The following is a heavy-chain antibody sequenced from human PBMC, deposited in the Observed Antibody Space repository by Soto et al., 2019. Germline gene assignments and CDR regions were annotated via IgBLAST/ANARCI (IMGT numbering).Heavy chain of an antibody. Sequence: QVQLQESGPGLVKPSQTLSLTCTVSGGSISRGGYYWSWIRQHPGKGLEWIGYIFYSGNTYYTPSLKSRVTISVDTSKNQFSLKLSSVTAADTAVYYCARATYYYDSSGYSDRVLDYWGQGTLVTVSS. CDR2: IFYSGNT. CDR3: ARATYYYDSSGYSDRVLDY. D-gene: IGHD3-22*01. CDR1: GGSISRGGYY. V-gene: IGHV4-31*03. J-gene: IGHJ4*02.